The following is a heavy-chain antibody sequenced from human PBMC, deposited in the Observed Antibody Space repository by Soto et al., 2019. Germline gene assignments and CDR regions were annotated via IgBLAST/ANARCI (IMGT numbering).Heavy chain of an antibody. D-gene: IGHD3-3*01. CDR3: ARDFAYFDS. J-gene: IGHJ4*02. V-gene: IGHV4-61*01. CDR1: GGSFKSGSYS. Sequence: QVQLQESGPGLVKPSETLSLTCTVSGGSFKSGSYSWSWIRHPPGKGLEWIGYVYHTGRTSYNPYLKSRVSISMDTSTNQFSLNLDSVTAADTAVYFCARDFAYFDSWGQGTLVTVSS. CDR2: VYHTGRT.